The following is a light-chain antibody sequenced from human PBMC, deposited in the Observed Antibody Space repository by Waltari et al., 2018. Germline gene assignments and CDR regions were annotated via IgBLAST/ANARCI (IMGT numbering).Light chain of an antibody. J-gene: IGKJ2*01. CDR1: QTISTY. V-gene: IGKV1-39*01. Sequence: IQMTQSPSSLSASGGDRVTISCRASQTISTYLNWYQQKPGKAPKLLISAASSLQSGVPSRFSGSGSGTDFTLTISSLQPEDFATYYCQQSYSTPYTFGQGTKLEIK. CDR2: AAS. CDR3: QQSYSTPYT.